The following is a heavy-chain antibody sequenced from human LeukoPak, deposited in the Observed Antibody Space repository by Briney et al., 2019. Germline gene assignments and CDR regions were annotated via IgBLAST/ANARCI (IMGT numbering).Heavy chain of an antibody. CDR3: MSDLDN. V-gene: IGHV3-15*01. CDR1: GFTFSNAW. CDR2: IKTKGEGGTV. Sequence: GGSLRLSCATSGFTFSNAWMTWVRQAQGKGLVWVGRIKTKGEGGTVDYAAPVKGRFTISRDDSKNTLYLQMDSLKTEDTAIYYCMSDLDNWGQGTLVTVSS. J-gene: IGHJ4*02.